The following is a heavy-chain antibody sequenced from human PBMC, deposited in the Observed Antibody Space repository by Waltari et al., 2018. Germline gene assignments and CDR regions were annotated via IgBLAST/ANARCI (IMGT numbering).Heavy chain of an antibody. CDR3: ARDKEDPSFDY. D-gene: IGHD2-15*01. V-gene: IGHV4-39*07. CDR1: GGSISSSSYY. CDR2: IYYSGST. Sequence: QLQLQESGPGLVKPSETLSLTCTVSGGSISSSSYYWGWIRQPPGKGLEWIGSIYYSGSTYYNPSLKIRVTISVDTSKNQFSLKLSSVTAADTAVYYCARDKEDPSFDYWGQGTLVTVSS. J-gene: IGHJ4*02.